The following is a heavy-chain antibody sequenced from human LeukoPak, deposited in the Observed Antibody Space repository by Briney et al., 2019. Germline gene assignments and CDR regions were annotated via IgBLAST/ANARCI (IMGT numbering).Heavy chain of an antibody. D-gene: IGHD2-15*01. CDR1: GGSFSGYY. J-gene: IGHJ4*02. CDR3: ARRGYCSGGSCYPSYFDS. CDR2: ISHSGST. V-gene: IGHV4-34*01. Sequence: SETLSLTCAVYGGSFSGYYWTWLRQPPGKGLHWIGEISHSGSTNYNPSLKSRVTISVDTSKNQFSLKLTSVTAADTAVYYCARRGYCSGGSCYPSYFDSWGQGTLVTVSS.